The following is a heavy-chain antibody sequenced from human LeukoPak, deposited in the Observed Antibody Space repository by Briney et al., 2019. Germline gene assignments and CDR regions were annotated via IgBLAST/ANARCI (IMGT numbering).Heavy chain of an antibody. CDR3: ARGEAAYYYYYYMDV. Sequence: SSVKVSCKASGGTFSSYAISWVRQAPGQGLEWMGGIIPIFCTANYAQKFQGRVTITADKSTSTAYMELSSLRSEDTAVYYCARGEAAYYYYYYMDVWGKGTTVTVSS. V-gene: IGHV1-69*06. CDR1: GGTFSSYA. CDR2: IIPIFCTA. J-gene: IGHJ6*03.